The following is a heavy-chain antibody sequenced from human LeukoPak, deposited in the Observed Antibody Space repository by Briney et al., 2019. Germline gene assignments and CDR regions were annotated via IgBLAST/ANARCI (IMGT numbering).Heavy chain of an antibody. D-gene: IGHD1-26*01. J-gene: IGHJ3*02. V-gene: IGHV4-59*01. CDR1: GGSISSYY. CDR3: ARDGPYEATGSYFDAFDI. CDR2: IYYSGST. Sequence: KSSETLSLTCTVSGGSISSYYWSWIRQPPGKGLEWIGYIYYSGSTNYNPSLKSRVTISVDTSKNQLTLKLTSVTAADTAVYYCARDGPYEATGSYFDAFDIWGQGTMVTVSS.